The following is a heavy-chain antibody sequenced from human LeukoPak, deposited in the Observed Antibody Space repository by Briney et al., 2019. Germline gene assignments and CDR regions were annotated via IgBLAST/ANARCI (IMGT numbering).Heavy chain of an antibody. Sequence: PGGSLRLFCAASGFTFSSYAMSWVRQAPGKGLEWVSAISGSGGSTYYADSVKGRFTISRDNSKNTLYLQMNSLRAEDTAVYYCADEGSIAVAGRRNYFDYWGQGTLVTVSS. V-gene: IGHV3-23*01. CDR2: ISGSGGST. J-gene: IGHJ4*02. CDR1: GFTFSSYA. CDR3: ADEGSIAVAGRRNYFDY. D-gene: IGHD6-19*01.